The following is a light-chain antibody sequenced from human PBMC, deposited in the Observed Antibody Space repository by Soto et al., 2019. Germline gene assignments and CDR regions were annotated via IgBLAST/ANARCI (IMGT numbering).Light chain of an antibody. Sequence: EIVLTQSPATLSLSPGERATLSCRASQSVNSYLAWYQQKPGQAPRLLMYDASNRATGIPARFSGSGSGTDFTLTSSILAPEDFAVYYCQHHSTSPRITFGQGTRLEIK. CDR2: DAS. V-gene: IGKV3-11*01. CDR1: QSVNSY. CDR3: QHHSTSPRIT. J-gene: IGKJ5*01.